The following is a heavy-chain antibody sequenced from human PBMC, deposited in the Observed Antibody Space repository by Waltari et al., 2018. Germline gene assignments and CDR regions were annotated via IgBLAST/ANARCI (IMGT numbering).Heavy chain of an antibody. CDR3: ASSGDYFDY. Sequence: EVQLVESGGGLVKPGGSLRLSCAASGFTFSSYSMNWVRQAPGKGLEWVSSIRSSSSYIYYADSVKGRFTISRDNAKNSLYLQMNSLRAEDTAVYYCASSGDYFDYWGQGTLVTVSS. V-gene: IGHV3-21*01. J-gene: IGHJ4*02. CDR1: GFTFSSYS. D-gene: IGHD3-10*01. CDR2: IRSSSSYI.